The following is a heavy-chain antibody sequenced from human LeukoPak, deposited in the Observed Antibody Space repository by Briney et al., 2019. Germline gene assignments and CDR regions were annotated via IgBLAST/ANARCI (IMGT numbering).Heavy chain of an antibody. CDR3: AKDYTAMVRGPDY. V-gene: IGHV3-9*01. CDR2: ISWNSGSI. D-gene: IGHD5-18*01. J-gene: IGHJ4*02. CDR1: GFTFDDHA. Sequence: GGSLRLSCAASGFTFDDHAMHWVRQAPGKGLEWVSGISWNSGSIGYADSVKGRFTISRDNAKNSLYLQMNSLRAEDTALYYCAKDYTAMVRGPDYWGQGTLVTVSS.